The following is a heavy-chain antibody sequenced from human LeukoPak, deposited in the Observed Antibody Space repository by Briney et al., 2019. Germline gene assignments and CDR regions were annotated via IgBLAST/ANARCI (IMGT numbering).Heavy chain of an antibody. V-gene: IGHV4-30-4*01. Sequence: SETLSLTCTVSGGSISSGDYYWSWIRQPPGKGLEWIGYIYYSGSTYYNPSLKSRVTISVDTSKNQFSLKLSSVTAADTAVYYCARQILKRYCSSTSCPGYYFDYWGQGTLVTVSS. CDR1: GGSISSGDYY. CDR3: ARQILKRYCSSTSCPGYYFDY. J-gene: IGHJ4*02. D-gene: IGHD2-2*01. CDR2: IYYSGST.